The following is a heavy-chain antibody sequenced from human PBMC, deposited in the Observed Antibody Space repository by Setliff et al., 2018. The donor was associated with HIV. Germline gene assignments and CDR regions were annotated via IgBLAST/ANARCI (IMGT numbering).Heavy chain of an antibody. CDR3: ARSYFGSGTYY. V-gene: IGHV4-38-2*01. D-gene: IGHD3-10*01. CDR2: IYRSGST. CDR1: DYSITSGYY. J-gene: IGHJ4*02. Sequence: ASETLSLTCGISDYSITSGYYWGWIRQPPGKGLEWMGSIYRSGSTNYNPSLKSRVTISVDTSKNQFSLKLYSVTAADTAVYYCARSYFGSGTYYWGQGTLVTVSS.